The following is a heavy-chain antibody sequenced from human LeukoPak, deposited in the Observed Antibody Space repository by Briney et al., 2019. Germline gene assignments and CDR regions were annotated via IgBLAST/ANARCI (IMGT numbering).Heavy chain of an antibody. CDR2: IDRDDDK. CDR1: GFSLSTSGMC. Sequence: SGPTLVNPTQTLTLTRTFSGFSLSTSGMCVSWIRQPPGKALEWLARIDRDDDKYYSTSLKTRLTISKDTSKNQVVLTMTNMDPVDTATYYCARMYSYGDYVRYYFDYWGQGTLVTVSS. D-gene: IGHD4-17*01. CDR3: ARMYSYGDYVRYYFDY. J-gene: IGHJ4*02. V-gene: IGHV2-70*11.